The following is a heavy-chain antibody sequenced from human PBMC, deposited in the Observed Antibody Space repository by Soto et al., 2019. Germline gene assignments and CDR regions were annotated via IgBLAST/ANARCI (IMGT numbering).Heavy chain of an antibody. D-gene: IGHD2-2*01. V-gene: IGHV5-10-1*01. Sequence: GESLKISCKGSGYSFTSYWISWVRQMPGKGLEWMGRIDPSDSYTNYSPSFQGHVTISADKSISTAYLQWSSLKASDTAMYYCARHPRGDIVVVPAALHFDYWGQGTLVTVSS. CDR1: GYSFTSYW. J-gene: IGHJ4*02. CDR3: ARHPRGDIVVVPAALHFDY. CDR2: IDPSDSYT.